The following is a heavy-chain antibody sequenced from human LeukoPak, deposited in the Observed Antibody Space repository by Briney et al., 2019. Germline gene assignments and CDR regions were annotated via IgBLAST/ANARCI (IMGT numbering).Heavy chain of an antibody. CDR1: GGSISSSSYY. Sequence: PSETLSLTCTVSGGSISSSSYYWGWIRQPPGKGLEWIGSIYYSGSTYYNPSLKSRVTISVDTSKNQFSLKLSSVTAADTAVYYCARDLRTTVTQNWGQGTLVTVSS. J-gene: IGHJ4*02. CDR3: ARDLRTTVTQN. V-gene: IGHV4-39*07. CDR2: IYYSGST. D-gene: IGHD4-17*01.